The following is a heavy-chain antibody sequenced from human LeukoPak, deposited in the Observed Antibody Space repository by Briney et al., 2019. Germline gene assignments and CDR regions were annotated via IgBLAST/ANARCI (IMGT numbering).Heavy chain of an antibody. Sequence: KPSETLSLTCTVSGYSISSGYYWGWIRQPPGKGLEWIGSIYHSGSTYYNPSLKSRVTISVDTSKNQFSLKLSSVTAADTAVYYCARGDGYYHRNQYYFDYWGQGTLVTVSS. D-gene: IGHD5-24*01. CDR3: ARGDGYYHRNQYYFDY. V-gene: IGHV4-38-2*02. J-gene: IGHJ4*02. CDR1: GYSISSGYY. CDR2: IYHSGST.